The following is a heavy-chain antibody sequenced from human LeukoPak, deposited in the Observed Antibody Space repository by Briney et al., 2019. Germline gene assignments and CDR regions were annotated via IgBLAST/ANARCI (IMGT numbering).Heavy chain of an antibody. CDR3: ARTDIAAAGTENWFDP. CDR2: IYPGDSDT. CDR1: GYSFTSYW. V-gene: IGHV5-51*01. D-gene: IGHD6-13*01. J-gene: IGHJ5*02. Sequence: GESLKISCKGSGYSFTSYWIGWVRQMPGKGLEWMGIIYPGDSDTRYSPSFQGQVTISADKSISTAYLQWSSLKASDTAMYYCARTDIAAAGTENWFDPWGQGTLVTVSS.